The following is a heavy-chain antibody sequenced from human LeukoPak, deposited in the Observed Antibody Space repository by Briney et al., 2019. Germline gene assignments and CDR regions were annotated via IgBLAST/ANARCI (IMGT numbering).Heavy chain of an antibody. CDR3: AYGSALTNFDY. Sequence: PSETLSLTCTVSGGSISSSSYYWGWIRQPPGKGLEWIGSIYYSGSTYYNPSLKSRVTISVDTSKNQFSLKLSSVTAADTAVYYCAYGSALTNFDYWGQGTLVTVSS. V-gene: IGHV4-39*01. J-gene: IGHJ4*02. CDR1: GGSISSSSYY. CDR2: IYYSGST. D-gene: IGHD6-19*01.